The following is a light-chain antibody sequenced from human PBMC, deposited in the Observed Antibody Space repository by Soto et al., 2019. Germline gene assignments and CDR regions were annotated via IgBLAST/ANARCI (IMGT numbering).Light chain of an antibody. V-gene: IGLV1-51*01. CDR3: GSWDSSLSAYV. CDR1: SSNIGGNS. J-gene: IGLJ1*01. CDR2: DDN. Sequence: SVGTQPRSVSVAPGQKVTTSCSGSSSNIGGNSVSWYQQLPGTAPKLLIYDDNKRPSGIPDRFSGSKSGTSATLGITGFQTGDEADYYCGSWDSSLSAYVFGSGTNVTVL.